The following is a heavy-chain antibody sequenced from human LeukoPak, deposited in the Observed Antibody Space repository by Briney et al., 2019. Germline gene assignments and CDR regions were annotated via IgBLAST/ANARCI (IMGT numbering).Heavy chain of an antibody. Sequence: PGGSLRLSCAASGFTFGSYAMQWVRQAPGKGLEFVSVISSDGVYTYYAYSVKGRFTISRDNSKNTVYLQMSSLGADDTAVYYCAKVLDYCDGGTCYNSGMDSWGQGTLVTVSS. V-gene: IGHV3-64D*08. CDR1: GFTFGSYA. D-gene: IGHD2-15*01. J-gene: IGHJ4*02. CDR2: ISSDGVYT. CDR3: AKVLDYCDGGTCYNSGMDS.